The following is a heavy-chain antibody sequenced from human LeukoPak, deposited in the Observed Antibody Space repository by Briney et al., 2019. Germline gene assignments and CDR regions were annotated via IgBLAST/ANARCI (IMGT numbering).Heavy chain of an antibody. D-gene: IGHD5-24*01. CDR2: IKEDGTET. V-gene: IGHV3-7*03. CDR3: AKEGRSLQTY. J-gene: IGHJ4*02. Sequence: GGSLSLSCAASGFMFSSNWMSWVRLAPGKGLEWVANIKEDGTETYYVDSVKGRFTISRDNAKNSLYLQMNSLRVEDTAVYYCAKEGRSLQTYWGQGTLVTVSS. CDR1: GFMFSSNW.